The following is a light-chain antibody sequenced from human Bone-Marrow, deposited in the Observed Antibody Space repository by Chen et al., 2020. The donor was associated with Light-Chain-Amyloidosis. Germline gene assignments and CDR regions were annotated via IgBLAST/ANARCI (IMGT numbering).Light chain of an antibody. CDR2: RDT. J-gene: IGLJ2*01. CDR3: QSADSSGTYEVI. Sequence: SYELTHPPSLSVSPGQTARHTRPGDDLPTKYAYWYQQKPGQAPVLVIHRDTERPSGISERFSGSSSGTTATLTISGVQAEDEADYHCQSADSSGTYEVILGGGTKLTVL. V-gene: IGLV3-25*03. CDR1: DLPTKY.